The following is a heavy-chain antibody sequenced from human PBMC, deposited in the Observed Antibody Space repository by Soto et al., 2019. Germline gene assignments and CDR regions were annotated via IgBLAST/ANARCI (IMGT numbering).Heavy chain of an antibody. J-gene: IGHJ4*02. CDR2: IIPIFGTA. V-gene: IGHV1-69*12. D-gene: IGHD4-4*01. CDR3: ARDGGVYDYSPFDY. Sequence: QVQLVQSGAEVKKPGSSVKVSCKASGGTFSNYAISWVRQAPGQGLEWMGGIIPIFGTADYAQKFQGRVTITADESTSTVYMELCSLRSEDTAVYYCARDGGVYDYSPFDYWGQGTLVTVSS. CDR1: GGTFSNYA.